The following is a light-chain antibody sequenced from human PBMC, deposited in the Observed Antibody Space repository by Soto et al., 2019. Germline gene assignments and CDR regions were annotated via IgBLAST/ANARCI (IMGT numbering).Light chain of an antibody. CDR1: QRVSSSF. V-gene: IGKV3-20*01. Sequence: EIVLTQSPDTLSLSPGQRATLSCRASQRVSSSFLAWYQQRPGQAPRLLFYDASRRATGIPDKFSASGSGTDCSLTISNLEPEDFAVYYCHQYSSSPWTFGQGTKVEVK. CDR2: DAS. J-gene: IGKJ1*01. CDR3: HQYSSSPWT.